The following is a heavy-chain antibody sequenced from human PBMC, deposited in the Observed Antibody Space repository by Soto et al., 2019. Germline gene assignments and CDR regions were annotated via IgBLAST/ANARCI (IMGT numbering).Heavy chain of an antibody. CDR2: IYPGDSDT. D-gene: IGHD2-15*01. Sequence: GESLKISCKGSGYSFTSYWIGWVRQMPGKGLEWMGIIYPGDSDTRYSPSFQGQVTISADKSISTAYLQWSSLKASDTAMYYCARRARYCSGGSCYSWWFDPWGQGTLVTVSS. CDR1: GYSFTSYW. J-gene: IGHJ5*02. CDR3: ARRARYCSGGSCYSWWFDP. V-gene: IGHV5-51*01.